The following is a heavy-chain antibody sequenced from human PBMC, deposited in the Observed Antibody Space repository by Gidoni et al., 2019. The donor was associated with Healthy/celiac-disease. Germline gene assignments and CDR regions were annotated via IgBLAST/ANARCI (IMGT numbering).Heavy chain of an antibody. D-gene: IGHD1-26*01. CDR3: ARDALSWSRGVGAYFDY. CDR2: ISYDGSNK. CDR1: GFTFSSYA. V-gene: IGHV3-30-3*01. J-gene: IGHJ4*02. Sequence: QVQLVESGGGVVQPGRSLRLSCAASGFTFSSYAMHWVRQAPGKGLEWVAVISYDGSNKYYADSVKGRFTISRDNSKNTLYLQMNSLRAEDTAVYYCARDALSWSRGVGAYFDYWGQGTLVTVSS.